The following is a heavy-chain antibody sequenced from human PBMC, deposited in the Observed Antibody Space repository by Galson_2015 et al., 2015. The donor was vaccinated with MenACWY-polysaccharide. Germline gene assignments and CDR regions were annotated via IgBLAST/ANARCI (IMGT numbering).Heavy chain of an antibody. Sequence: SLRLSCAAAGFTFSSYAMSWVRQAPGKGLEWVSSMSGSGGSTYYGDSVKGRFTISRDNSKYTLYLQMNSLRAEDTAIYYCARLSGYTYRSPYYSDYWGQGTLVTVSS. V-gene: IGHV3-23*01. CDR2: MSGSGGST. J-gene: IGHJ4*02. D-gene: IGHD5-12*01. CDR1: GFTFSSYA. CDR3: ARLSGYTYRSPYYSDY.